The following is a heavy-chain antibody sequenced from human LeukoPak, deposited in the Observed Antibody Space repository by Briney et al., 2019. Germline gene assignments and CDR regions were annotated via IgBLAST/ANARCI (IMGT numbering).Heavy chain of an antibody. J-gene: IGHJ4*02. CDR2: ISYDGSNK. CDR1: GLTFSSYA. V-gene: IGHV3-30-3*01. CDR3: AGESYDSSGYPPLTGY. D-gene: IGHD3-22*01. Sequence: GGSLRLSCAASGLTFSSYAMHWVRQAPGKGLEWVAVISYDGSNKYYADSVKGRFTISRDNSKNTLYLQMNSPRAEDTAVYYCAGESYDSSGYPPLTGYWGQGTLVTVSS.